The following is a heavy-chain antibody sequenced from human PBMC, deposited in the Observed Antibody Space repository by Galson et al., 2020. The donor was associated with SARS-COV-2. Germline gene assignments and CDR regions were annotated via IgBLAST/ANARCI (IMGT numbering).Heavy chain of an antibody. CDR1: GYAFTSYE. CDR3: ARGTANGRSTLGY. J-gene: IGHJ4*02. V-gene: IGHV1-8*01. D-gene: IGHD7-27*01. CDR2: MNPDSIHT. Sequence: ASVKVSCKASGYAFTSYEIYWVRHASGQGLEWMGWMNPDSIHTGYAQKFQGRVTMTRDTSISTAYMELSSLTSEDTAVYYCARGTANGRSTLGYWGQGTLVTVSS.